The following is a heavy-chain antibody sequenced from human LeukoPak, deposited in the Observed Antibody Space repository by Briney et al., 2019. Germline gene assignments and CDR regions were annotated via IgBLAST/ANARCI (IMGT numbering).Heavy chain of an antibody. J-gene: IGHJ5*02. CDR2: IYPGDSDT. CDR3: ARRPYCGGDCYNNWFDP. D-gene: IGHD2-21*02. CDR1: GYSFTSYW. V-gene: IGHV5-51*01. Sequence: GESLKISCKGSGYSFTSYWIGWVRQMPGKGLEWMGIIYPGDSDTRYSPSFQGQVTISADKSISTAYLQWSSLKASDTAMYYCARRPYCGGDCYNNWFDPWGQGTLVTVSS.